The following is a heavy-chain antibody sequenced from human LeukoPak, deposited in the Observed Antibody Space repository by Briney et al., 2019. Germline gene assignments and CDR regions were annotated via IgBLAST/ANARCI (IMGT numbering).Heavy chain of an antibody. CDR3: AREGGDYDFWSGSLSRAFDI. Sequence: PGGSLRLSCAASGFTFSSYWMSWVRQAPGKGLEWVANIKQDGSEKYYVDSVKGRFTISRDNAKNSLYLQMNSLRAEDTAVYYCAREGGDYDFWSGSLSRAFDIWGQGTMVTVSS. V-gene: IGHV3-7*01. J-gene: IGHJ3*02. CDR1: GFTFSSYW. CDR2: IKQDGSEK. D-gene: IGHD3-3*01.